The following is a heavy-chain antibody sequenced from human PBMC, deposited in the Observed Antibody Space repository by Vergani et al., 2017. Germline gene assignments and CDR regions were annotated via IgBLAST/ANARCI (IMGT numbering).Heavy chain of an antibody. D-gene: IGHD5-18*01. CDR2: LYASGST. CDR1: DFISNGHY. J-gene: IGHJ4*02. V-gene: IGHV4-38-2*01. CDR3: ARYLRGYIYGVFDY. Sequence: QVQLQESGPGLVKPSETLSLICDVFDFISNGHYWGWIRQPPEKGLMWIGSLYASGSTYYRRSLKSRVAISIDTSKNHFSLRLGSVTAADTAVYYCARYLRGYIYGVFDYWGQGREVTVSS.